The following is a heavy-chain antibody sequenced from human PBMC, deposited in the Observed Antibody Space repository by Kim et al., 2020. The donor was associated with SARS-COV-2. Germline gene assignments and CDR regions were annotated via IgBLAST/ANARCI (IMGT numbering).Heavy chain of an antibody. Sequence: GGSLRLSCAASGITFSNAWLSWVRQATGKGLEWVGRIKSKSDGGTTDYAASVKGRFTISRDDSKNTLYLQMNSLKTEDTAVYHCTTRECSSTNCYPRSFDIWGEGTMVTVSS. D-gene: IGHD2-2*01. CDR1: GITFSNAW. CDR3: TTRECSSTNCYPRSFDI. V-gene: IGHV3-15*01. CDR2: IKSKSDGGTT. J-gene: IGHJ3*02.